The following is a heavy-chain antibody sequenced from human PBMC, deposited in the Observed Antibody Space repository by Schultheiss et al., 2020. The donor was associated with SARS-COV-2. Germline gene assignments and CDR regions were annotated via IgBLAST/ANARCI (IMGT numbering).Heavy chain of an antibody. CDR3: ASSYGAWGAFDI. CDR1: GGSISSSNW. Sequence: SETLSLTCAVSGGSISSSNWWNWVRQPPGKGLEWIGEINHSGSTNYNPSLKSRVTISVDTSKNQFSLKLSSVTAADTAVYYCASSYGAWGAFDIWGQGTMVTVSS. CDR2: INHSGST. J-gene: IGHJ3*02. D-gene: IGHD4-17*01. V-gene: IGHV4-4*02.